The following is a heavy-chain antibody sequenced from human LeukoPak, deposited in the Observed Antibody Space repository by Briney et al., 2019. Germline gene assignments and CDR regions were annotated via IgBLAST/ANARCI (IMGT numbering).Heavy chain of an antibody. Sequence: ASVKVSCKASGYTFTAYYMHWVRQAPGQGLEWMGWITPNSGGTKYAQRFQGRVTMTRDTSISTAYMELSGLRSDDTTVYYCARGFRLSAIEDWFDPWGQGTLVTVSS. CDR1: GYTFTAYY. D-gene: IGHD2-2*02. V-gene: IGHV1-2*02. CDR2: ITPNSGGT. J-gene: IGHJ5*02. CDR3: ARGFRLSAIEDWFDP.